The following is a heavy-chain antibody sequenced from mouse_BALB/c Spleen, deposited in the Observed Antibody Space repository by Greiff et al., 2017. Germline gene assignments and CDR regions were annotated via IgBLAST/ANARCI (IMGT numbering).Heavy chain of an antibody. J-gene: IGHJ4*01. V-gene: IGHV5-17*02. CDR1: GFTFSSFG. CDR2: ISSGSSTI. Sequence: EVKVVESGGGLVQPGGSRKLSCAASGFTFSSFGMHWVRQAPEKGLEWVAYISSGSSTIYYADTVKGRFTISRDNPKNTLYLQMTSLRSEDTAMYYCARRGYDGYYPYAMDYWGQGTSVTVSS. D-gene: IGHD2-3*01. CDR3: ARRGYDGYYPYAMDY.